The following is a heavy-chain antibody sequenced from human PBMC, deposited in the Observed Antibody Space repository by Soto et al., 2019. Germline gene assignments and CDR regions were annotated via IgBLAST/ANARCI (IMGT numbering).Heavy chain of an antibody. Sequence: GGSLRLSCAASGFTFSNAWMSWVRPAPGKGLEWVGRIKSKTDGGTTDYAAPVKGRFTISRDDSKNTLYLQMNSLKTEDTAVYYCTTSNYDFWSGYYHDAFDIWGQGTMVTVSS. J-gene: IGHJ3*02. V-gene: IGHV3-15*01. CDR3: TTSNYDFWSGYYHDAFDI. CDR1: GFTFSNAW. D-gene: IGHD3-3*01. CDR2: IKSKTDGGTT.